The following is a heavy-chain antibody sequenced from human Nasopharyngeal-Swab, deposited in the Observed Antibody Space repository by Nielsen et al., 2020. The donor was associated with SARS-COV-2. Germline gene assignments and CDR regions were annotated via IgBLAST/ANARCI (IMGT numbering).Heavy chain of an antibody. J-gene: IGHJ6*02. CDR3: AKAQWDPEYCGGDCSVGMDV. CDR1: GFTFDDYA. CDR2: ISGDGGST. V-gene: IGHV3-43*02. Sequence: GGSLRLSCAASGFTFDDYAMHWVRQAPGKGLEWVSLISGDGGSTYYADSVKGRFTISRDNSKNSLYLQMNSLRTEDTALYYCAKAQWDPEYCGGDCSVGMDVWGQGTTVTVSS. D-gene: IGHD2-21*02.